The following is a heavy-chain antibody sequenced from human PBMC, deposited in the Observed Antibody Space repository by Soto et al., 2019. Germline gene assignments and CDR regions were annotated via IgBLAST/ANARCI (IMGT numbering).Heavy chain of an antibody. V-gene: IGHV4-31*03. CDR3: ARDWHYYDSSATTTRAFDI. CDR2: IYYRGST. D-gene: IGHD3-22*01. CDR1: GGSFSSGGFY. Sequence: PSETLSLTCTVSGGSFSSGGFYWIWIRQHPGMGLVWIGYIYYRGSTYYNPSLKSRVTITVDTSKNQYSLKLSSVTAADTAVDYCARDWHYYDSSATTTRAFDIWGQGTMVTVSS. J-gene: IGHJ3*02.